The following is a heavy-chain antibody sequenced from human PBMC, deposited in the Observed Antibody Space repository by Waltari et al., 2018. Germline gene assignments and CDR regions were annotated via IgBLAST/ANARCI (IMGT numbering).Heavy chain of an antibody. D-gene: IGHD3-22*01. J-gene: IGHJ3*02. CDR2: FDPEEGET. V-gene: IGHV1-24*01. CDR1: GYTLTELS. CDR3: ATDYYDSSGYLHAFDI. Sequence: QVQLVQSGAEVKKPGASVKVSCKVSGYTLTELSMHWVRQAPGKGLEWMGGFDPEEGETIYAQKFKGRVTMTEDTSTDTAYMELSSLRSEDTAVYYCATDYYDSSGYLHAFDIWGQGTMVTVSS.